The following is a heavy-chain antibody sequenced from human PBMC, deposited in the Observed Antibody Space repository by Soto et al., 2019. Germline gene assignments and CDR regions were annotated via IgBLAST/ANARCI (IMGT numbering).Heavy chain of an antibody. D-gene: IGHD5-12*01. CDR2: MNPNSGNT. J-gene: IGHJ4*02. CDR3: ARGLREGDDLGY. CDR1: GYTFTSYD. Sequence: ASVKVSCKAPGYTFTSYDINWVRQATGQGLEWMGWMNPNSGNTGYAQKFQGRVTMTRNTSISTAYMELSSLRSEDTAVYYCARGLREGDDLGYWGQGTLVTVSS. V-gene: IGHV1-8*01.